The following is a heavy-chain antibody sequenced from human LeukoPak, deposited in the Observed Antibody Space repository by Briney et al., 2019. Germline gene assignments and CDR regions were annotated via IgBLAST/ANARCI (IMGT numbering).Heavy chain of an antibody. CDR3: ARVTYGSGSYYDY. CDR1: GFTFSSYS. D-gene: IGHD3-10*01. Sequence: GGSLRLSCAASGFTFSSYSMHWVRQAPGKGLEWVAFIRYDGSNKYYADSVKGRFTISRDNSKNTLYLQMNSLRAEDTAVYYCARVTYGSGSYYDYWGQGTLVTVSS. V-gene: IGHV3-30*02. J-gene: IGHJ4*02. CDR2: IRYDGSNK.